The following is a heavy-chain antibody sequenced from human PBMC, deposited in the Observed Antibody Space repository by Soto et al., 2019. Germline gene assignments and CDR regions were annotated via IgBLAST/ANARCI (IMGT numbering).Heavy chain of an antibody. D-gene: IGHD3-3*01. CDR3: AKDPPPIFGVVSCYFDY. Sequence: PGGSLRLSCAASGFTFTSYAMSWVRQAAGKGLEWVSAISGSGGSTYYADSVKGRFTISRDNSKNTLYLQMNSLRAQDTAVYYCAKDPPPIFGVVSCYFDYWGQGTLVTVSS. V-gene: IGHV3-23*01. J-gene: IGHJ4*02. CDR1: GFTFTSYA. CDR2: ISGSGGST.